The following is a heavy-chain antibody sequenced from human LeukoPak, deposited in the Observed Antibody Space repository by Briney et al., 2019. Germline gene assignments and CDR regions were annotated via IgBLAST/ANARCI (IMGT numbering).Heavy chain of an antibody. Sequence: SETLSLTCTVPGGSISSYCWSWIRQPPGKGLEWIGYIYYSGSTYYNPSLKSRVTISVDTSKNQFSLKLSSVTAADTAVYYCARGSISHKEGEFYYWGQGTLVTVSS. D-gene: IGHD6-13*01. CDR3: ARGSISHKEGEFYY. J-gene: IGHJ4*02. CDR1: GGSISSYC. CDR2: IYYSGST. V-gene: IGHV4-59*01.